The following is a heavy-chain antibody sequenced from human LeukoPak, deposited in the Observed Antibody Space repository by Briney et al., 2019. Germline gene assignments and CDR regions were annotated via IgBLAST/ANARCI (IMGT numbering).Heavy chain of an antibody. CDR2: IIPIFGTA. CDR1: GGTFSSYA. CDR3: ARVAGATVLAAHFVY. Sequence: SVKVSCKASGGTFSSYAISWVRQAPGQGLEWMGGIIPIFGTANYAQKFQGRVTITADESTSTAYIELSSLRSEDTAVYYCARVAGATVLAAHFVYWGQGTLVTVSS. J-gene: IGHJ4*02. V-gene: IGHV1-69*13. D-gene: IGHD1-26*01.